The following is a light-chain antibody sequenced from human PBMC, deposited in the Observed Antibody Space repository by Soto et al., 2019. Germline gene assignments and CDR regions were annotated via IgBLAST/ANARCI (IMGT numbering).Light chain of an antibody. V-gene: IGKV3-20*01. J-gene: IGKJ1*01. Sequence: EIVLTQSPGTLSLSPGQRATLSCRASQSIGSDSLAWYQQKPGQAPRLLIYDTSTRATGIPDRFGGSGSGTNFTLPISRLELEDFAVYSCQQSGSSLWTFGQGTKGEIK. CDR3: QQSGSSLWT. CDR2: DTS. CDR1: QSIGSDS.